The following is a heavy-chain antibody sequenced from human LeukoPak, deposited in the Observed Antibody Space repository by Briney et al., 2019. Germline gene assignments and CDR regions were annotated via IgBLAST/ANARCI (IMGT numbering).Heavy chain of an antibody. V-gene: IGHV3-23*01. J-gene: IGHJ4*02. CDR1: GFSFSSYA. CDR3: AKGGCRGSCNPLAY. D-gene: IGHD2-15*01. Sequence: GGSLRLSCAASGFSFSSYAMSWVRQAPGKGLEWISSSGDSDGSTYYADSLKGRFTISRDNSKNTLYLQMNNLRAEDTAVYYCAKGGCRGSCNPLAYWGQGALVTVSP. CDR2: SGDSDGST.